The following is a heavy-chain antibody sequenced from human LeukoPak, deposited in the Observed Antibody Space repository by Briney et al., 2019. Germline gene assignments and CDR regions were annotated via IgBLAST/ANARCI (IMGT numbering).Heavy chain of an antibody. Sequence: PSETLSLTCAVYGGSLSGYYWSWIRQPPGKGLEWIGEINHSASTNYNPSLKSRVTISVDTSKNQFSLKLSSVTAADTAVYYCARSPNLLFDYWGQGTLVTVSS. CDR2: INHSAST. V-gene: IGHV4-34*01. J-gene: IGHJ4*02. CDR1: GGSLSGYY. CDR3: ARSPNLLFDY.